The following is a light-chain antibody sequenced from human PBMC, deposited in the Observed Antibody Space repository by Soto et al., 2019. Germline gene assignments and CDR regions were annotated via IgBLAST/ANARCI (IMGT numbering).Light chain of an antibody. Sequence: QSALTQPPSASGSPGQSVTISCTGTSSDVGGYNYVSWYQQHPGKAPKLMIYEVSKRPSGVPDRSSGSKSGNTASLTVSGLQAEDEADYYCSSYAGSNNFFGGGTKLTVL. V-gene: IGLV2-8*01. J-gene: IGLJ2*01. CDR1: SSDVGGYNY. CDR3: SSYAGSNNF. CDR2: EVS.